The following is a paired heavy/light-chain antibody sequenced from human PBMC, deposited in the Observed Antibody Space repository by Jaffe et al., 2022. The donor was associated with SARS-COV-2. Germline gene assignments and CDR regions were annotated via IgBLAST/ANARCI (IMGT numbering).Light chain of an antibody. J-gene: IGKJ3*01. Sequence: DIQMTQSPSSLSASVGDRVTITCRASQGIRSHLGWYQQRPGKAPERLIYAASQLQSGVPSRFSGSGSGTEFTLTISSMQPEDFATYYCLQHYNYPPTFGPGTKVDAK. CDR1: QGIRSH. V-gene: IGKV1-17*01. CDR3: LQHYNYPPT. CDR2: AAS.
Heavy chain of an antibody. D-gene: IGHD1-1*01. Sequence: EVQLVESGGDLVQPGGSLRLSCAASGFTVSNSWMHWVRRVPEKGLVWVSHINDDGSNIKYADSVKGRFTISRDNAKNTVYLQMNSLRGEDTAVYYCAVSFGNGDNWHNYLDYWGRGTLVTVSS. CDR2: INDDGSNI. V-gene: IGHV3-74*01. CDR1: GFTVSNSW. J-gene: IGHJ4*02. CDR3: AVSFGNGDNWHNYLDY.